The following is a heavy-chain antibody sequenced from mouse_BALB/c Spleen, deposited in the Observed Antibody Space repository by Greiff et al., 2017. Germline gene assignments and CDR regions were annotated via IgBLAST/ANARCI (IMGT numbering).Heavy chain of an antibody. CDR3: ASASYYYGGGFAY. CDR1: GFTFSSYA. Sequence: EVQLMESGGGLVKPGGSLKLSCAASGFTFSSYAMSWVRQTPEKRLEWVASISSGGSTYYPDSVKGRFTISSDNARNILYLQMSSLRSEDTAMDYCASASYYYGGGFAYWGQGTLVTVSA. D-gene: IGHD1-1*01. CDR2: ISSGGST. J-gene: IGHJ3*01. V-gene: IGHV5-6-5*01.